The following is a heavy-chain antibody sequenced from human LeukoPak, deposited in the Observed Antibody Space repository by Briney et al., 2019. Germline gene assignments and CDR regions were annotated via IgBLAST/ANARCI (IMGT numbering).Heavy chain of an antibody. V-gene: IGHV3-30*04. CDR2: ISYDGSNE. CDR3: ARGGPPGYYYDYYMDV. J-gene: IGHJ6*03. Sequence: GGSLRLSCAASGFTFSSYVMHWVRQAPGKGLEWVAIISYDGSNEYYADSVKGRFTISRDNSKNTLYLQMNILRAADTAVYYCARGGPPGYYYDYYMDVWGKGTTVTISS. CDR1: GFTFSSYV.